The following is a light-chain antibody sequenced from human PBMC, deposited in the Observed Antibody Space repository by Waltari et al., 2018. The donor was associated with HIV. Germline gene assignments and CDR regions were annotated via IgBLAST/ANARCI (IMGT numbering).Light chain of an antibody. CDR1: SSDIGGSNF. J-gene: IGLJ1*01. V-gene: IGLV2-14*01. Sequence: QSALTQPASVSGSPGQSITISCTGTSSDIGGSNFVSWYQQHPGKAPKLKIYEVSNRPSGVSSRFSGSKSGNTASLTISGLQAEDEADYFCSSYTISNTYVFGSGTKVTVL. CDR3: SSYTISNTYV. CDR2: EVS.